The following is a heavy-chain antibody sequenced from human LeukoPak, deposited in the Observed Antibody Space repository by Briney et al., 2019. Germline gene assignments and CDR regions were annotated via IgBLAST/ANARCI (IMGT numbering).Heavy chain of an antibody. CDR3: ARPHIVVVPAAILDHDAFHI. J-gene: IGHJ3*02. Sequence: GGSLRLSCAASGFTFSSYWMSWVRQAPGKGLEWVANIKQDGSEKYYVDSVKGRFTISRDDAKNSLYLQMNSLRAEDTAVYYCARPHIVVVPAAILDHDAFHICGQGTMVTVSS. D-gene: IGHD2-2*01. CDR1: GFTFSSYW. CDR2: IKQDGSEK. V-gene: IGHV3-7*01.